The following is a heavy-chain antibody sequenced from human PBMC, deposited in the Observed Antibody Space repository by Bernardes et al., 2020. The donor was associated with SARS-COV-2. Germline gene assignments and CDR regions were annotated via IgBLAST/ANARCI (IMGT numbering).Heavy chain of an antibody. CDR2: IQSGGYT. CDR1: GFTVSSKY. CDR3: ARDRSATPSYYYYGMDV. J-gene: IGHJ6*02. D-gene: IGHD3-3*01. Sequence: GALRLSCAVSGFTVSSKYMHWVRQAPGKGLEWVSVIQSGGYTNYADSVKGRFTISRDNSKNTLYLQMNSLRAEDTAVYYCARDRSATPSYYYYGMDVWGQGTTVTVSS. V-gene: IGHV3-66*01.